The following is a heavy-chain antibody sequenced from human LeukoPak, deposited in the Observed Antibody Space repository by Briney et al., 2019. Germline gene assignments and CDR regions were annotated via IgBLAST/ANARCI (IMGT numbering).Heavy chain of an antibody. Sequence: PSETLSLTCAVYGGSFSGYYWSWIRQPPGKWLEWIGEINHSGSTNYNPSLKSRVTISVDTSKNQFSLKLSSVTAADTAVYYCARHDYDILTGCFDYWGQGTLVTVSS. CDR1: GGSFSGYY. D-gene: IGHD3-9*01. CDR3: ARHDYDILTGCFDY. CDR2: INHSGST. J-gene: IGHJ4*02. V-gene: IGHV4-34*01.